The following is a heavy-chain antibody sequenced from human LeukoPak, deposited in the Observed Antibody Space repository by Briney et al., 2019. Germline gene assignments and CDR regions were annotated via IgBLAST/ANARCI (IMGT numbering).Heavy chain of an antibody. CDR2: INHSGST. J-gene: IGHJ3*02. CDR3: ASLQRLDAFDI. CDR1: GGSFSGYY. V-gene: IGHV4-34*01. Sequence: SETLSLTCAVYGGSFSGYYWSWIRQPPGKGLEWIGEINHSGSTNYNPSLKSRVTISVDTSKNQFSLKLSSVTAVDTAVYYCASLQRLDAFDIWGQGTMVTVSS.